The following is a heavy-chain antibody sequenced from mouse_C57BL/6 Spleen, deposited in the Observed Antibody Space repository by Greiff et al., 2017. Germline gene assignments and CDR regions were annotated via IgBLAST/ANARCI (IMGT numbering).Heavy chain of an antibody. D-gene: IGHD1-1*01. CDR2: IDPSDSYT. J-gene: IGHJ4*01. Sequence: VQLQQPGAELVMPGASVKLSCKASGYTFTSYWMHWVKQRPGQGLEWIGEIDPSDSYTNYNQKFKGKSTLTVDKSSSTAYMQLSSLTSVDSAVYYCARYPLITTVVDYYAFAYWGQGTSVTVS. V-gene: IGHV1-69*01. CDR1: GYTFTSYW. CDR3: ARYPLITTVVDYYAFAY.